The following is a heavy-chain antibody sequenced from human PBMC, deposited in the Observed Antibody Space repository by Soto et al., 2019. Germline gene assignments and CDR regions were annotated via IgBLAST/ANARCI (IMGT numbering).Heavy chain of an antibody. CDR2: ISYDGSNK. Sequence: QVQLVESGGGVVQPGRSLRLSCAASGFTFSSYAMHWVRQAPGKGLEWVAVISYDGSNKYYADSVKDRFTISRDNSKNTMYLQMNSLRAEDTAVYYCARGTRGGRITMVRDEIYYYYGMDVWGQGTTVTVSS. CDR1: GFTFSSYA. J-gene: IGHJ6*02. CDR3: ARGTRGGRITMVRDEIYYYYGMDV. D-gene: IGHD3-10*01. V-gene: IGHV3-30-3*01.